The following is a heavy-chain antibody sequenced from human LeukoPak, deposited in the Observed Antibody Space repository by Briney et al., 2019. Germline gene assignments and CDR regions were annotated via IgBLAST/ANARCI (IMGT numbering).Heavy chain of an antibody. CDR3: ARGGPLGDTNRFDF. V-gene: IGHV3-7*01. CDR2: IKQDGSEK. D-gene: IGHD1-14*01. J-gene: IGHJ4*02. Sequence: GESLRLSCAASGFTFSSYWMSWVRQAPGKGLEWVANIKQDGSEKYYVDSVKGRFTISRDNAKNTVDLQMDSLRAEDTAVYYCARGGPLGDTNRFDFWGQGILVTVSS. CDR1: GFTFSSYW.